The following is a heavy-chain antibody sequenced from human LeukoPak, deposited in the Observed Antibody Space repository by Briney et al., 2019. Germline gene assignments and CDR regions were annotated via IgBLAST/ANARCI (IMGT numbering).Heavy chain of an antibody. CDR1: GYSFTSYW. Sequence: KISCKGSGYSFTSYWIGWVRQAPGQGLEWMGRIIPIFGTANYAQKFQGRVTITTDESTSTAYMELSSLRSEDTAVYYCASSRGSPRPWGQGTLVTVSS. CDR3: ASSRGSPRP. J-gene: IGHJ5*02. V-gene: IGHV1-69*05. D-gene: IGHD5-12*01. CDR2: IIPIFGTA.